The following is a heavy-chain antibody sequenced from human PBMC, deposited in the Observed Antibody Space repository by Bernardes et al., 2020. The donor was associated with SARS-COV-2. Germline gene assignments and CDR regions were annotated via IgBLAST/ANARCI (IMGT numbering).Heavy chain of an antibody. J-gene: IGHJ3*01. V-gene: IGHV3-21*01. D-gene: IGHD3-9*01. CDR1: GFTFSNHL. Sequence: GGSLRLSCAASGFTFSNHLFSWFRQAPGKGLEGVSSIPAAGTYIYYGDSVRGRFTTSRDNTRTSVFLQMESLRAEDTAVYYCARDVGGTDWRFGFDVWGPGTMVHVSS. CDR2: IPAAGTYI. CDR3: ARDVGGTDWRFGFDV.